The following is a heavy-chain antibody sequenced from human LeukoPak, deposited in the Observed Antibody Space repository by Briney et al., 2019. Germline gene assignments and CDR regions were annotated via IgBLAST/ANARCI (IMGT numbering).Heavy chain of an antibody. J-gene: IGHJ4*02. Sequence: SETLSLTCTVSGGSISSHYWNWIRQSPGKGLEWIGYIHYSGSTNYNPSLKSRFTISVDTSKNQFSLKLSSVTAADTAVYFCAGEGYCGGGSCYSLYFDYWSQGTLVTVSS. D-gene: IGHD2-15*01. V-gene: IGHV4-59*11. CDR1: GGSISSHY. CDR2: IHYSGST. CDR3: AGEGYCGGGSCYSLYFDY.